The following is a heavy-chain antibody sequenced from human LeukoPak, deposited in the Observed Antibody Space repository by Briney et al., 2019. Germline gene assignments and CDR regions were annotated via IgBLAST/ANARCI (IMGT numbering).Heavy chain of an antibody. J-gene: IGHJ4*02. CDR3: ATRYYYDSSGYPSFDY. D-gene: IGHD3-22*01. Sequence: GGSLRLSCAASGFTFSSYGMHWVRQAPGKGLERVTVISYDGSNKYYADSVKGRFTISRDNSKNTLYLQMNSLRAEDTAVYYCATRYYYDSSGYPSFDYWGQGTLVTVSS. CDR1: GFTFSSYG. CDR2: ISYDGSNK. V-gene: IGHV3-30*03.